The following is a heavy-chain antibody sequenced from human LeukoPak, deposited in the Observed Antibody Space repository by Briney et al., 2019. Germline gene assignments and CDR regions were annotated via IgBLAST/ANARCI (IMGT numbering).Heavy chain of an antibody. V-gene: IGHV3-21*01. D-gene: IGHD3-22*01. J-gene: IGHJ4*02. CDR3: ARLYDGSAYHADHFDY. CDR2: ISSSSSYI. CDR1: GFTFDDYA. Sequence: GGSLRLSCAASGFTFDDYAMHWVRQAPGKGLEWVSSISSSSSYIYYADSVKGRFTISRDNAKNSLYLQMNSLRAEDTAVYYCARLYDGSAYHADHFDYWGQGTLVIVSS.